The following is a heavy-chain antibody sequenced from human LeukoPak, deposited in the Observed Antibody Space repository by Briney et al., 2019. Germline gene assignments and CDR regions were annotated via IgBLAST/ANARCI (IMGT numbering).Heavy chain of an antibody. D-gene: IGHD4-17*01. CDR3: AKAHYGDYDGGPYNWFDP. CDR1: GFTFSDYY. Sequence: GGSLRLSCAASGFTFSDYYMSWIRQAPGKGLEWVSDFSSSDNTIYYADSVKGRFTISRDSSKNTLYLQMNSLRAEDTAVYYCAKAHYGDYDGGPYNWFDPWGQGTLVTVSS. J-gene: IGHJ5*02. CDR2: FSSSDNTI. V-gene: IGHV3-11*01.